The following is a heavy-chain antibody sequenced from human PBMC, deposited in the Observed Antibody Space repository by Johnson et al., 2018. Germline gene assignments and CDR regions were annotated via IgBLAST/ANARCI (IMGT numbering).Heavy chain of an antibody. CDR3: AKDIAAVPAYFDH. J-gene: IGHJ4*02. V-gene: IGHV3-30*18. CDR2: ISYDGSNK. CDR1: GFTFSTYV. Sequence: QVQLVQSGGGVVQPGRSLRLSCAASGFTFSTYVMEWVRQAPGKGLEWVAVISYDGSNKYYADSVKGRFTISRDNPKNTLYLQMNSLRAEDTATYYCAKDIAAVPAYFDHWGQGTLVTVSS. D-gene: IGHD6-25*01.